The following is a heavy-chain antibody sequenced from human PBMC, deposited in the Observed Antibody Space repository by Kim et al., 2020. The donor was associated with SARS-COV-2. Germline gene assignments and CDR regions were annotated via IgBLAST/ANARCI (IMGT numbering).Heavy chain of an antibody. V-gene: IGHV1-69*04. CDR1: GGTFSSYA. J-gene: IGHJ4*02. Sequence: SVKVSCKASGGTFSSYAISWVRQAPGQGLEWMGRIIPILGIANYAQKFQGRVTITADKSTSTAYMELSSLRSEDTAVYYCARHRYYDSSGYYYGENYFDYWGQGTLVTVSS. D-gene: IGHD3-22*01. CDR3: ARHRYYDSSGYYYGENYFDY. CDR2: IIPILGIA.